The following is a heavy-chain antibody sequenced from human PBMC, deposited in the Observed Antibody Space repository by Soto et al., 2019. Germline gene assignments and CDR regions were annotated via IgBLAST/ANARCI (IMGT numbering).Heavy chain of an antibody. J-gene: IGHJ6*02. CDR1: GFTLSSYA. CDR2: VSGSGGST. D-gene: IGHD5-18*01. CDR3: AKGGYKYGYYYYGMDV. Sequence: HPGGCLGLSCAASGFTLSSYAMRWVRQAPGKGLEWVSAVSGSGGSTYYADSVKGRFTTSRDNSKSTLYLQMNSLRVEDTAIYYCAKGGYKYGYYYYGMDVWGQGTTVTVSS. V-gene: IGHV3-23*01.